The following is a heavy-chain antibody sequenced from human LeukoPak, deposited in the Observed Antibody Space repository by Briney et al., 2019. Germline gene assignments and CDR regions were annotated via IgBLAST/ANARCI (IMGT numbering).Heavy chain of an antibody. CDR1: GYTFTGYY. Sequence: ASVKVSCKASGYTFTGYYTHWVRQAPGQGLEWMGWINPNSGGTNYAQKLQGRVTMTTDTSTSTAYMELRSLRSDDTAVYYCARVTQLLTYYYGSGKGSAPSLDYWGQGTLVTVSS. V-gene: IGHV1-2*02. J-gene: IGHJ4*02. D-gene: IGHD3-10*01. CDR2: INPNSGGT. CDR3: ARVTQLLTYYYGSGKGSAPSLDY.